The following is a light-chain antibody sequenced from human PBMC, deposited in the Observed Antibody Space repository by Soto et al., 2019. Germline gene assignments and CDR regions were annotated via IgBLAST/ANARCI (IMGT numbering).Light chain of an antibody. J-gene: IGKJ2*01. CDR3: QQYNNWPYT. CDR2: GAS. V-gene: IGKV3-15*01. CDR1: QSVSTN. Sequence: EIVMTQSPDTLSVSPGERATLSCRASQSVSTNLAWYQQKPGQAPRLLIYGASTRATGIPARFSGSESGTEFTLTISSLQSEDVAVYHCQQYNNWPYTFGQGTKLEIK.